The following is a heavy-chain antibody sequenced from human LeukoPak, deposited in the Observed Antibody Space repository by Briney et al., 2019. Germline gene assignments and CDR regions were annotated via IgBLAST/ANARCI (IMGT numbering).Heavy chain of an antibody. CDR3: AKLRFLEWSPYYYGMDV. Sequence: SQTLSLTCAISGDSVSSNSAAWNWLRQSPSRGLEWLGRTYYRSKWYNDYAVSVKSRITINPDTSKNQFSLQLNSVTPEGTAVYYCAKLRFLEWSPYYYGMDVWGQGTTVTVSS. CDR1: GDSVSSNSAA. D-gene: IGHD3-3*01. J-gene: IGHJ6*02. CDR2: TYYRSKWYN. V-gene: IGHV6-1*01.